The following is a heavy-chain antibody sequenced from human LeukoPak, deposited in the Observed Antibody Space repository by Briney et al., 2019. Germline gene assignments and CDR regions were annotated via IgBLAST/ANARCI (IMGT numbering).Heavy chain of an antibody. V-gene: IGHV4-59*01. Sequence: SETLSLTATVSACSISSNYWGWIPQRQGKGRVWFGYIDYGGSTNYNPSLKSRLNIAVDTSKNQLSLKLSYVTAADTAVYYCARVLGGGTSFVWFDPWGQGTLVTVSS. CDR2: IDYGGST. D-gene: IGHD1-1*01. J-gene: IGHJ5*02. CDR1: ACSISSNY. CDR3: ARVLGGGTSFVWFDP.